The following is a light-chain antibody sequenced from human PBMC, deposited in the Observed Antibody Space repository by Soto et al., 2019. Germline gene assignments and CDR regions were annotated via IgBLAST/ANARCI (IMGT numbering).Light chain of an antibody. V-gene: IGKV3-15*01. CDR3: QQHNNWPYT. J-gene: IGKJ2*01. CDR2: GAF. Sequence: EVVMTQSPATLSVSPAESATLSCRASQTVSSNVAWYQQRPGQAPRLLIDGAFTRATGVPARFSGSRSGTEFTLTISSPQSEDFALYYCQQHNNWPYTFGQGTKLEIK. CDR1: QTVSSN.